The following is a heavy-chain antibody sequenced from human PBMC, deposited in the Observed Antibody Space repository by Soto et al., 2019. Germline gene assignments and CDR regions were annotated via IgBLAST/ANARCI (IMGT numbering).Heavy chain of an antibody. D-gene: IGHD4-17*01. CDR3: ARGRWGTGYYGGLIDN. J-gene: IGHJ4*02. Sequence: LSLTCSVSGGSISSYYWIWMRQPPGKGLEWIGYIYYSGSTNYNPSLKSRVTMTRDTSTSTAYMELSRLTSDDTAVFYCARGRWGTGYYGGLIDNWGQGTLVTVSS. CDR2: IYYSGST. V-gene: IGHV4-59*01. CDR1: GGSISSYY.